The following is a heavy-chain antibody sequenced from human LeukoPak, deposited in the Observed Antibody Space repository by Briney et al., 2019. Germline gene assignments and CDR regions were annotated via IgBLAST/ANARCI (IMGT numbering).Heavy chain of an antibody. CDR2: TYYRSKWYN. J-gene: IGHJ4*02. D-gene: IGHD3-22*01. CDR3: ARVPYYYDSSGYYFDY. CDR1: GDSVSSNSAA. Sequence: SQTLSLTFAISGDSVSSNSAAWNWIRQSPSRGLEWLGRTYYRSKWYNDYAVSVKSRITINPDTSKNQFSLQLNSVTPEDTAVYYCARVPYYYDSSGYYFDYWGQGTLVTVSS. V-gene: IGHV6-1*01.